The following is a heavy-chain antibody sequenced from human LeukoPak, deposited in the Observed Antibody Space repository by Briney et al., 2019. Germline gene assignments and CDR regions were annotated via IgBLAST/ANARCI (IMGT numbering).Heavy chain of an antibody. D-gene: IGHD6-6*01. J-gene: IGHJ4*02. V-gene: IGHV1-3*01. Sequence: GASVKVSCKASGYTFTSYAMHWVRQAPGQRLEWMGWINAGNGNTKYSQKFQGRVTITRDTSASTAYMELSSLRSEDTAVYYCARGSIAARGYFDYWGQGTLVTVSS. CDR2: INAGNGNT. CDR3: ARGSIAARGYFDY. CDR1: GYTFTSYA.